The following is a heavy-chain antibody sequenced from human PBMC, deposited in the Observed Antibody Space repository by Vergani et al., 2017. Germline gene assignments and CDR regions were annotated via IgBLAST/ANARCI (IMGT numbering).Heavy chain of an antibody. CDR3: ARGLIVTSAQGGD. CDR1: GYTFTAYY. CDR2: ISPDGFST. D-gene: IGHD2-2*01. Sequence: QVQLVQSGAEVGKPGASVKISCKASGYTFTAYYIHWVRQAPEQGLEWVGVISPDGFSTFYAQKFQGRVTITRDTSTSTVYVEVTSLRSDDTALYYCARGLIVTSAQGGDWGQGTLVTVSS. V-gene: IGHV1-46*01. J-gene: IGHJ4*02.